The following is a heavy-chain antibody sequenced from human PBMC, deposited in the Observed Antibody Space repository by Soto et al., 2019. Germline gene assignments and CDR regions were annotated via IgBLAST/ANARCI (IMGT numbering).Heavy chain of an antibody. V-gene: IGHV3-30-3*01. CDR1: GFTFSSYA. D-gene: IGHD2-15*01. CDR3: ASYCSGGSCVGY. CDR2: ISYDGSNK. Sequence: LSLTCAASGFTFSSYAMHWVRQAPGKGLEWVAVISYDGSNKYYADSVKGRFTISRDNSKNTLYLQMNSLRAEDTAVYYCASYCSGGSCVGYWGQGTLVTVSS. J-gene: IGHJ4*02.